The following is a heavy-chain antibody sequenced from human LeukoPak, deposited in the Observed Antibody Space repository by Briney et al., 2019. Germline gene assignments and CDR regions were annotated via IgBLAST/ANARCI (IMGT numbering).Heavy chain of an antibody. CDR3: ARGPGYSSSDI. CDR1: GYSFRSFW. D-gene: IGHD6-6*01. J-gene: IGHJ3*02. Sequence: GESLRISCKASGYSFRSFWIGWVRQMPGKGLEWMGVIDPDDSETRYSPSFQGQVTISADKSISTAYLQWSSLEASDTAMYYCARGPGYSSSDIWGQGTMVTVSS. V-gene: IGHV5-51*01. CDR2: IDPDDSET.